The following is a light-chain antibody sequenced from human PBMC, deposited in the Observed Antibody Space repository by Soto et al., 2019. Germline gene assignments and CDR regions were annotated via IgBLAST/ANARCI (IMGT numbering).Light chain of an antibody. CDR1: SSDVGKYNF. CDR2: DVG. CDR3: SSYTTIGTYV. Sequence: QSALTQPASVSGSPGQSITISCTGSSSDVGKYNFVSWYRQHPGKAPKLMIYDVGNRPSGVSNRFSGSKSGNTASLTISGLQAEDEADYYCSSYTTIGTYVFGTGTQLTVL. V-gene: IGLV2-14*03. J-gene: IGLJ1*01.